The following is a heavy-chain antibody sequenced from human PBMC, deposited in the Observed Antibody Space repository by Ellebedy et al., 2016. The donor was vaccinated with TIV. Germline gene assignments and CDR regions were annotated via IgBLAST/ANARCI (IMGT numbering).Heavy chain of an antibody. V-gene: IGHV4-31*01. CDR3: ARGNYDSSGYFDY. Sequence: MPSETLSLTCTVSGGSISSGGYYWSWIRQHPGKGLEWIGYIYYSGSTYYNPSLKSLVTISVDTSKNQFSLKLSSVTAADTAVYYCARGNYDSSGYFDYWGQGTLVTVSS. CDR1: GGSISSGGYY. J-gene: IGHJ4*02. D-gene: IGHD3-22*01. CDR2: IYYSGST.